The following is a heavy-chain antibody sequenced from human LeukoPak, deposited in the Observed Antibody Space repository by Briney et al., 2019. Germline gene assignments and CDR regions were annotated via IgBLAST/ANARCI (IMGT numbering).Heavy chain of an antibody. J-gene: IGHJ4*02. CDR3: ARGTYYYGSGSYYYDY. D-gene: IGHD3-10*01. V-gene: IGHV4-30-2*01. Sequence: SSETLSLTCAVSGGSISSGGYSWSWIRQPPGKGLEWIGYIYHSGSTYYNPSLKSRVTISVDRSKNQFSLKLSSVTAADTAVYYCARGTYYYGSGSYYYDYWGQGTLVTVSS. CDR1: GGSISSGGYS. CDR2: IYHSGST.